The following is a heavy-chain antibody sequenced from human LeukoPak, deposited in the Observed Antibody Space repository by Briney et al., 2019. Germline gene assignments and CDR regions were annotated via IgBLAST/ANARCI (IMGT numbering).Heavy chain of an antibody. J-gene: IGHJ4*02. CDR2: IYYSGST. CDR1: GGSISSYY. V-gene: IGHV4-59*03. D-gene: IGHD1-26*01. CDR3: ATNTGSFFAWFDY. Sequence: SETLSLTCTVSGGSISSYYWSWLRQPPGKGLEWIGYIYYSGSTNYSPSLQSRVTMSIDTSKNQLSLKLTSVTAADSALYFCATNTGSFFAWFDYWGQGILVTVSS.